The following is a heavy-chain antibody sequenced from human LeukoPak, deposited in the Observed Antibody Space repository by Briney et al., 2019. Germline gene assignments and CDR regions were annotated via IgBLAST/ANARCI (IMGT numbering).Heavy chain of an antibody. CDR1: GFTFSNYA. CDR3: ANQPSIAASSDTDF. D-gene: IGHD6-6*01. Sequence: GGSLRLSCAASGFTFSNYAVSWVRQAPGKGLEWVSAISGGGRSTYYADSVKGRFTISRDNSNNTLYLQMTNLRVDDTAVYFCANQPSIAASSDTDFWGQGTLVSVSS. V-gene: IGHV3-23*01. J-gene: IGHJ4*02. CDR2: ISGGGRST.